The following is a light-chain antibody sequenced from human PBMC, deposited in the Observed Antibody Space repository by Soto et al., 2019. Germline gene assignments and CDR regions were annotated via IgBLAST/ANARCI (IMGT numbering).Light chain of an antibody. CDR3: QQYDNLSIT. V-gene: IGKV1-33*01. CDR2: DAS. J-gene: IGKJ5*01. Sequence: DIRMTQSPSSLSSSLGDRVTMTFQASQDISNYLNWYQQKPGKAPKLLIYDASNLETGAPSRFSGGGSGTDFTFTISSLQPEDIGIYYCQQYDNLSITFGQGTRLEIK. CDR1: QDISNY.